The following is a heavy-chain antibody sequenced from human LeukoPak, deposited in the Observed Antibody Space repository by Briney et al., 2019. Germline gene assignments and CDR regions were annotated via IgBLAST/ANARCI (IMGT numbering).Heavy chain of an antibody. CDR1: GFTFSSNA. Sequence: GGSLRLSCAASGFTFSSNAMHWVRQSPGKGLEWVAVMSHDGSKKYYADSVKGRFTISRDNSMNTLYLQMNSLKPEDSAVYYCARDQGGNTWSDYFDYWGQGTLVTVS. J-gene: IGHJ4*02. V-gene: IGHV3-30*04. CDR3: ARDQGGNTWSDYFDY. CDR2: MSHDGSKK. D-gene: IGHD1/OR15-1a*01.